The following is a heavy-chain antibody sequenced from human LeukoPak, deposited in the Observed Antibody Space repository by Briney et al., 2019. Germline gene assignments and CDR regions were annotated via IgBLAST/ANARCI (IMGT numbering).Heavy chain of an antibody. J-gene: IGHJ4*02. CDR2: INHSGST. D-gene: IGHD3-10*01. Sequence: SETLSLTCAVYGGSFSGYYWSWIRQPPGKGLEWIGEINHSGSTNYNPSLKSRVTISVDTSKNQFSLKLSSVTAADTAVYYCARGFGERPVGYWGQGTLVTVSS. CDR3: ARGFGERPVGY. CDR1: GGSFSGYY. V-gene: IGHV4-34*01.